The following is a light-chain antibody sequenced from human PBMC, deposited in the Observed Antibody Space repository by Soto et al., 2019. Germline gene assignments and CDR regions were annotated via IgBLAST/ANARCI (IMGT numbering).Light chain of an antibody. CDR2: GAS. CDR3: HHYDNSPPFP. J-gene: IGKJ3*01. Sequence: EIVLTQSPGTLSLSPGERAILSCRASQSISNRYLAWYQQMPGRAPRLLIHGASSRAPGVTDRFSGSGSGTDFTLTINRLEPEDFAVYYCHHYDNSPPFPFGPGTKVDI. CDR1: QSISNRY. V-gene: IGKV3-20*01.